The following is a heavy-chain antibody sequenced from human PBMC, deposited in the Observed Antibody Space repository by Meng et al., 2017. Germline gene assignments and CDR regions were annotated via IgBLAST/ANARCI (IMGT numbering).Heavy chain of an antibody. D-gene: IGHD3-16*01. V-gene: IGHV3-33*01. CDR2: IWYDGSNK. CDR1: GFTFRSYG. J-gene: IGHJ4*02. CDR3: ARDSNRWGALKY. Sequence: GGSLRLSCAASGFTFRSYGMHWVRQAPGKGLEWVAVIWYDGSNKYYADSVKGRFTISRDNSKNTLYLQMNSLRAEDTAVYYCARDSNRWGALKYWGQGTLVTVSS.